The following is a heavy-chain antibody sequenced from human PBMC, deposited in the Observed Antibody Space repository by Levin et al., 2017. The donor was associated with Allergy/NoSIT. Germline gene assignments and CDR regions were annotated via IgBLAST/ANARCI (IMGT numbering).Heavy chain of an antibody. CDR3: ARSRYGLDAFDV. J-gene: IGHJ3*01. Sequence: PGGSLRLSCAASGFTVHDNYMSWVRQAPGKGLEWVSVMYSDVIGSTYYIESVKGRFTVSRDNSKNTVYLQMNSLRADDTAVYYCARSRYGLDAFDVWGQGTRVSVSS. CDR1: GFTVHDNY. V-gene: IGHV3-53*01. D-gene: IGHD3-22*01. CDR2: MYSDVIGST.